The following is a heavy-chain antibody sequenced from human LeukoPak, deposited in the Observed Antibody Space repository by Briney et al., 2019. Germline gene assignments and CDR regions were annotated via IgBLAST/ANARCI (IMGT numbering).Heavy chain of an antibody. CDR2: IYYNGYT. D-gene: IGHD3-22*01. CDR3: ARDRSSGYLFDY. V-gene: IGHV4-59*01. J-gene: IGHJ4*02. CDR1: GGSISSYY. Sequence: PTETLSLTCTVSGGSISSYYWTWIRQPPGKGLEWIGYIYYNGYTKYNPSLKSRVTISVDTSKNQFSLKLSSVTAADTAVYYCARDRSSGYLFDYWAREPWSPSPQ.